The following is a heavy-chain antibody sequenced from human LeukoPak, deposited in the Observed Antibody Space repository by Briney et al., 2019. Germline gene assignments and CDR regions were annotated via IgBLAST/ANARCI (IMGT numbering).Heavy chain of an antibody. CDR2: IFYSGST. CDR1: GDSIRSSSYY. D-gene: IGHD3-22*01. J-gene: IGHJ4*02. V-gene: IGHV4-39*01. CDR3: ARQGYYYDSSGYYLYYFDY. Sequence: SETLSLTCTVSGDSIRSSSYYWGWIRQPPGKGLEWIGSIFYSGSTYYNPSLKSRVTISVDTPKNQFSLKLSSVTAADTAVYYCARQGYYYDSSGYYLYYFDYWGQGTLVTVSS.